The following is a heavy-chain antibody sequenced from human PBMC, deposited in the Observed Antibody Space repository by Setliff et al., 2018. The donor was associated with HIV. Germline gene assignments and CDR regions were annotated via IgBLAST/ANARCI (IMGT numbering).Heavy chain of an antibody. J-gene: IGHJ4*02. CDR1: YATLSTADYY. V-gene: IGHV4-30-4*01. CDR3: ARAGMGALRSLFDY. CDR2: VSYTGST. Sequence: SETLSLTCTASYATLSTADYYWTWIRQPPGKGLEWIGFVSYTGSTYYNPSLKSRVIISVDTSKNQFSLKLNSVTAADTAIYYCARAGMGALRSLFDYWGQGTLVTVSS. D-gene: IGHD1-26*01.